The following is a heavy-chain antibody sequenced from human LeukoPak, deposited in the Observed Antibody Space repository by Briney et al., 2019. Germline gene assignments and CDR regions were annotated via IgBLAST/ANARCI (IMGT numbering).Heavy chain of an antibody. D-gene: IGHD5-24*01. CDR2: ISSSSSYI. V-gene: IGHV3-21*01. J-gene: IGHJ4*02. CDR1: GFTFSSYS. Sequence: GGSLRLSCAASGFTFSSYSMNWVRQAPGKGLEWVSSISSSSSYIYYADSVKGRFTISRDNAKNSLYLQMNSLRAEDTAVYYCAKGGDGYNYGSYFDYWGQGTLVTVSS. CDR3: AKGGDGYNYGSYFDY.